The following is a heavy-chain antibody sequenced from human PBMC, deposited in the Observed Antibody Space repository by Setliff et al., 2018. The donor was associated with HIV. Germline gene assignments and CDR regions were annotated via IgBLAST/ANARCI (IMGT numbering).Heavy chain of an antibody. CDR2: IYYSGST. CDR1: GGSISSSSYY. Sequence: SETLSLTCTVSGGSISSSSYYWAWVRQPPGKGLEWIGSIYYSGSTSYNPSLKSRVTISVDTSKNQFSRKLRSVTAADTAVYYCARRRGYCSGGTCYSGGYWFDPWGQGTLVTVSS. J-gene: IGHJ5*02. V-gene: IGHV4-39*01. CDR3: ARRRGYCSGGTCYSGGYWFDP. D-gene: IGHD2-15*01.